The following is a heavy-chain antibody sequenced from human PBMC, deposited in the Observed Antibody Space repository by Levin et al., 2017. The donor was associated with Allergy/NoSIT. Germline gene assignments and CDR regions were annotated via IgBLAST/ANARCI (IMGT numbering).Heavy chain of an antibody. J-gene: IGHJ4*02. V-gene: IGHV3-33*01. CDR2: IWYDGSNK. D-gene: IGHD6-6*01. CDR3: ARDYEPRIAARPEYYFDY. Sequence: PGGSLRLSCAASGFTFSSYGMHWVRQAPGKGLEWVAVIWYDGSNKYYADSVKGRFTISRDNSKNTLYLQMNSLRAEDTAVYYCARDYEPRIAARPEYYFDYWGQGTLVTVSS. CDR1: GFTFSSYG.